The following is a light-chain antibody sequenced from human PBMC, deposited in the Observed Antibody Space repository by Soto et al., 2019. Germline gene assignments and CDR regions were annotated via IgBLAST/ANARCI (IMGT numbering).Light chain of an antibody. CDR1: QSVTSSY. J-gene: IGKJ5*01. CDR2: EAS. CDR3: QQYGSSRIT. Sequence: EIVLTQSPGTLSLSLGERVTLSCRATQSVTSSYLAWYQQKPGQAPRLLSYEASSRATGIPDRFSGSGSGTDFTLTISRLEPEDFAVYYCQQYGSSRITFGQGTRLEIK. V-gene: IGKV3-20*01.